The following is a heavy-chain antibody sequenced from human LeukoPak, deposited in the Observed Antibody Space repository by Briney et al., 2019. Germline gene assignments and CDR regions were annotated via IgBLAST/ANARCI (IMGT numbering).Heavy chain of an antibody. V-gene: IGHV3-9*03. Sequence: GRSLRLSCAASGFTFDDYAMHWVRQAPGKGLEWVSGISWNSGSIGYADSVKGRFTISRDNAKNSLYLQMNSLRAEDMALYYCAKDTVSSIAAPDAFDIWGQGTMVTVSS. CDR3: AKDTVSSIAAPDAFDI. J-gene: IGHJ3*02. D-gene: IGHD6-6*01. CDR1: GFTFDDYA. CDR2: ISWNSGSI.